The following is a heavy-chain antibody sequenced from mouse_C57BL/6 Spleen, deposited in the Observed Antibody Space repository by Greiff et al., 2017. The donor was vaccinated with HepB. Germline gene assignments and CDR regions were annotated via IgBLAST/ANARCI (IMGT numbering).Heavy chain of an antibody. D-gene: IGHD2-4*01. CDR1: GFTFSSYA. V-gene: IGHV5-9-1*02. Sequence: EVMLVESGEGLVKPGGSLKLSCAASGFTFSSYAMSWVRQTPEKRLEWVAYISSGGDYIYYADTVKGRFTISRDNARNTLYLQMSSLKSEDTAMYYCTREGTMITRYFDVWGTGTTVTVSS. J-gene: IGHJ1*03. CDR2: ISSGGDYI. CDR3: TREGTMITRYFDV.